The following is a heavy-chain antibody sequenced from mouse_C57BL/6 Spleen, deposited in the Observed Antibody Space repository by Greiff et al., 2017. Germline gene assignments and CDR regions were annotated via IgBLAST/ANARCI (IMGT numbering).Heavy chain of an antibody. V-gene: IGHV1-82*01. CDR2: IYPGDGDT. CDR1: GYAFSSSW. D-gene: IGHD3-2*02. J-gene: IGHJ2*01. Sequence: QVQLQQSGPELVKPGASVKISCKASGYAFSSSWMNWVKQRPGKGLEWIGRIYPGDGDTNYNGKFKGKATLTADKSSSTAYMQLSRLTSEDSAVYFCARSGTAQASYYFDYWGQGTTLTVSS. CDR3: ARSGTAQASYYFDY.